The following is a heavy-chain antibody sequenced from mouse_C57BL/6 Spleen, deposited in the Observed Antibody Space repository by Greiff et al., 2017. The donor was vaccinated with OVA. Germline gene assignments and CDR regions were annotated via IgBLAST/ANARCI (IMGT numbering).Heavy chain of an antibody. J-gene: IGHJ4*01. V-gene: IGHV1-72*01. Sequence: QVQLQQPGAELVKPGASVKLSCKASGYTFTSYWMHWVKQRPGRGLEWIGKIDPNSGGTKYNEKFKSKATLTVDKPSSTAYMQLSSLTSEDSAVYYCARKEGDYYGNYDYAMDYWGQGTSVTVSS. D-gene: IGHD2-1*01. CDR2: IDPNSGGT. CDR1: GYTFTSYW. CDR3: ARKEGDYYGNYDYAMDY.